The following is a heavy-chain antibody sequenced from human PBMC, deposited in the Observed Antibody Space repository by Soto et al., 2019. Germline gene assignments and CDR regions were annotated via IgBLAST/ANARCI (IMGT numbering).Heavy chain of an antibody. Sequence: GASVKVSCKASGYTFTGYYMHWVRQAPGQGLEWMGWINPNSGGTNYAQKLQGWVTMTRDTSISTAYMELSRLRSDDTAVYYCARARNLWFGELTRLYYFDYWGQGTLVTVSS. D-gene: IGHD3-10*01. J-gene: IGHJ4*02. CDR3: ARARNLWFGELTRLYYFDY. CDR1: GYTFTGYY. V-gene: IGHV1-2*04. CDR2: INPNSGGT.